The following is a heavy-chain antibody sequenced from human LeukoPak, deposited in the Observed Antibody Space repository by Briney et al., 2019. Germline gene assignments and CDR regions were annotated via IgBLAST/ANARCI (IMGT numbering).Heavy chain of an antibody. Sequence: GGSLRLSCAASGFTFSSYSMNWVRQAPGKGLEWVSSISSSSSYIYYADSVKGRFTISRDNAKNSLYLQMNSLRAEDTAVYYCARDHQYYYDSSGYRSSYGMDVWGQGTTVTVSS. CDR2: ISSSSSYI. J-gene: IGHJ6*02. CDR1: GFTFSSYS. D-gene: IGHD3-22*01. CDR3: ARDHQYYYDSSGYRSSYGMDV. V-gene: IGHV3-21*01.